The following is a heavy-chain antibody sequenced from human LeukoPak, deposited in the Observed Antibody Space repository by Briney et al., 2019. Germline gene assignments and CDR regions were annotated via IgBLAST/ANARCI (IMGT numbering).Heavy chain of an antibody. Sequence: ASVKVSCKASGYTFTSYAMNWVRQAPGQGLEWMGWINTNTGNPTYAQGFTGRFVFSLGTSVSTAYLQISSLKAEDTAVYYCARVVLWGDSGSFQSHYYYYMDVWGKGTTVTVSS. CDR2: INTNTGNP. V-gene: IGHV7-4-1*02. CDR3: ARVVLWGDSGSFQSHYYYYMDV. J-gene: IGHJ6*03. D-gene: IGHD3-10*01. CDR1: GYTFTSYA.